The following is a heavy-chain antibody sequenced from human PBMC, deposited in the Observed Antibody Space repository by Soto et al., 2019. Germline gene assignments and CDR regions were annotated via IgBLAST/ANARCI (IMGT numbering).Heavy chain of an antibody. V-gene: IGHV4-31*03. Sequence: QVQLQESGPGLVKPSQTLSLTCTVSGVSISSSGYYWSWIRQHPEKALEWIGNIYYSGGTYYNPSDTRRLTITIDTSNNHISPKLGSVTPAYTAIYYCAGAAYGDYGRVNWFDPWGQGTLVTVSS. CDR2: IYYSGGT. D-gene: IGHD4-17*01. CDR1: GVSISSSGYY. J-gene: IGHJ5*02. CDR3: AGAAYGDYGRVNWFDP.